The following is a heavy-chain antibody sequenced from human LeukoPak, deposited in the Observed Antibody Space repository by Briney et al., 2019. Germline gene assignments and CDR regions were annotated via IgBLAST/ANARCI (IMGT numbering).Heavy chain of an antibody. CDR3: TVGATGGDH. V-gene: IGHV3-30*03. D-gene: IGHD1-26*01. Sequence: PGGSLRLSCAASGFTFSSYGMHWVRQAPGKGLEWVAVISYDGSNKYYADSVKGRFTISRDNSKNTLYLQMNSLRAEDTAVYYCTVGATGGDHWGQGTLVTVSS. CDR2: ISYDGSNK. CDR1: GFTFSSYG. J-gene: IGHJ4*02.